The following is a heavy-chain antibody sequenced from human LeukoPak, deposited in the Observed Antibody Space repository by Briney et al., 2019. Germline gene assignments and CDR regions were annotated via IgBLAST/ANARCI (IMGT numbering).Heavy chain of an antibody. CDR2: ISAYNGNT. V-gene: IGHV1-18*01. Sequence: GASVKVSCKASGYTFTSYGISWVRQAPGQGLEWMGWISAYNGNTNYAQKLQGRVTMTTDTSTSTAYMELRSLRSDDTAVYYCARDTYYDILTGYTLDYWGQGTLVTVSS. CDR1: GYTFTSYG. D-gene: IGHD3-9*01. CDR3: ARDTYYDILTGYTLDY. J-gene: IGHJ4*02.